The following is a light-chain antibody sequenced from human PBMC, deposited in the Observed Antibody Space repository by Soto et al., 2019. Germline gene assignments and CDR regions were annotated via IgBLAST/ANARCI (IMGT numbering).Light chain of an antibody. Sequence: DLQMTQSPSSLSASVGDRVTITCQAIHGNSNYLNWFQQKPGKAPKLLIYAASNLETGVPSRFSGSGSGTDFTFTISSLQPEDIATYYCQQYENLPITFGQGTRLEIK. CDR3: QQYENLPIT. V-gene: IGKV1-33*01. J-gene: IGKJ5*01. CDR2: AAS. CDR1: HGNSNY.